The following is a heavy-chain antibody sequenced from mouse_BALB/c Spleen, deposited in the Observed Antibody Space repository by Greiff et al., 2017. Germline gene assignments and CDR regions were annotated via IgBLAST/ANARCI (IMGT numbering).Heavy chain of an antibody. J-gene: IGHJ2*01. CDR2: IDPENGDT. Sequence: EVKLMESGAELVKPGASVKLSCTASGFNIKDYYMHWVKQRPEQGLEWIGWIDPENGDTEYAPKFQGKATMTADTSSNTAYLQLSSLTSEDTAVYYCNAILYGYGFDYWGQGTTLTVSS. CDR1: GFNIKDYY. D-gene: IGHD2-2*01. CDR3: NAILYGYGFDY. V-gene: IGHV14-4*02.